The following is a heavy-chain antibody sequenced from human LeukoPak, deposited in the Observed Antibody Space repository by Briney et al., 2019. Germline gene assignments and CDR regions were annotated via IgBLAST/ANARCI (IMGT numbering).Heavy chain of an antibody. V-gene: IGHV5-10-1*04. J-gene: IGHJ4*02. Sequence: GESLKISCKGSGYSFTSYWISWVRQMPGKGLEWMGRIDPSDSYTNYSPSFQGQVTISADKSISTAHLQWSSLKASDTAMYYCAKLGYCSSGSCYGDYWGQGTLVTVSS. D-gene: IGHD2-15*01. CDR1: GYSFTSYW. CDR3: AKLGYCSSGSCYGDY. CDR2: IDPSDSYT.